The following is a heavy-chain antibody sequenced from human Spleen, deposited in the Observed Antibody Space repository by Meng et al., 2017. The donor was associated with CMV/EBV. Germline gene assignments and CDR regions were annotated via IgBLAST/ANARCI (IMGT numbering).Heavy chain of an antibody. D-gene: IGHD6-19*01. CDR1: GYSISSGYY. Sequence: SETLSLTCTVSGYSISSGYYWGWIRQPPGKGLEWIGSIYHSGSTYYNPSLKSRVTISVDTSKNQFSLKLSSVTAADTAVYYCASQALLSSGYSSGYADYWGQGTLVTVSS. V-gene: IGHV4-38-2*02. J-gene: IGHJ4*02. CDR3: ASQALLSSGYSSGYADY. CDR2: IYHSGST.